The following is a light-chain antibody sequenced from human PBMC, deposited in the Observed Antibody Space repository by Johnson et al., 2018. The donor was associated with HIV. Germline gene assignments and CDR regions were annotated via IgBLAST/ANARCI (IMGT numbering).Light chain of an antibody. V-gene: IGLV1-51*01. CDR1: SSNIGSNY. CDR3: GTWDSSLSAYV. J-gene: IGLJ1*01. CDR2: DNN. Sequence: QSMLTQPPSVSAAPGQKVTISCSGSSSNIGSNYVYWYQQLPGTAPKLLIFDNNDRPSGIPDRFSGSKSGTSATLGITGLQTGDEADYYCGTWDSSLSAYVFGTGTKVSVL.